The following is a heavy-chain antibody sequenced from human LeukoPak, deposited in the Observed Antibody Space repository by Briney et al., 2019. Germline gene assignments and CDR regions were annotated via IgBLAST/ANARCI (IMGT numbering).Heavy chain of an antibody. V-gene: IGHV4-59*08. J-gene: IGHJ5*02. CDR3: ARHADGDYGWFDP. Sequence: PSETLSLTCTVSGGSISSHFWSWIRQPPGKGLEWIGYVYHSGNTYYNTSLKSRVTISVDTSKTQFSLRLTSVTAADTAVYYCARHADGDYGWFDPWGQGTLVTVSS. D-gene: IGHD4-17*01. CDR2: VYHSGNT. CDR1: GGSISSHF.